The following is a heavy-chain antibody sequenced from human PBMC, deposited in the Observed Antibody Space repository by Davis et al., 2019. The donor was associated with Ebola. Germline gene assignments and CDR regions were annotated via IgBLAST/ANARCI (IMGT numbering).Heavy chain of an antibody. Sequence: SETLSLTCAVYGGSFSGYYWSWIRQPAGKGLEWIGRIYTSGSTNYNPTLKSRVTMSVDTSKNQFSLKLSSVTAADTAVYYCARAMGRVAARPSNWFDPWGQGTLVTVSS. CDR1: GGSFSGYY. CDR2: IYTSGST. D-gene: IGHD6-6*01. CDR3: ARAMGRVAARPSNWFDP. J-gene: IGHJ5*02. V-gene: IGHV4-59*10.